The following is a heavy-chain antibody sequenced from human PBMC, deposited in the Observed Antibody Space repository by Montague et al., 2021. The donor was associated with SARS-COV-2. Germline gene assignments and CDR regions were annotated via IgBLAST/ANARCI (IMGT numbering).Heavy chain of an antibody. Sequence: SLRLSCSASGFTFGSYEMNWVRQAPGKGLEWVSYISSSGSTIYYADSVKGRFTISRDNAKNSLYLQMNSLRAEDTAVYYCARDQLKAQWPYYYYYMDVWGKGTTVTVSS. CDR3: ARDQLKAQWPYYYYYMDV. CDR2: ISSSGSTI. CDR1: GFTFGSYE. V-gene: IGHV3-48*03. D-gene: IGHD2-8*01. J-gene: IGHJ6*03.